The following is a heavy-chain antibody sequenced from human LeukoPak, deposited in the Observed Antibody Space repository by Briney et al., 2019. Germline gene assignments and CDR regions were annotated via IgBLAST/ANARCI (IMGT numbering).Heavy chain of an antibody. CDR2: ISSSSSYI. D-gene: IGHD6-13*01. J-gene: IGHJ4*02. CDR3: AKDASDVWYERPYYFDY. V-gene: IGHV3-21*01. Sequence: GGSLRLSCAASGFTFSSYSMNWVRQAPGKGLEWVSSISSSSSYIYYADSVKGRFTISRDNAKNSLYLQMNSLRAEDTAVYYCAKDASDVWYERPYYFDYWGQGTLVTVSS. CDR1: GFTFSSYS.